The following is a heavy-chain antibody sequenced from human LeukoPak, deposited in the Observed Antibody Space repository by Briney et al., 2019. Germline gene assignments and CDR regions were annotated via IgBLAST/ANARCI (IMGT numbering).Heavy chain of an antibody. J-gene: IGHJ4*02. V-gene: IGHV4-39*01. CDR2: IYYSGST. CDR3: ARHAYDSSGYYPDY. Sequence: PGGSLRLSCAASGFTFNDYYMTWIRQAPGKGLEWIGSIYYSGSTYYNPSLKSRVTISVDTSKNQFSLKLSSVTAADTAVYYCARHAYDSSGYYPDYWGQGTLVTVSS. D-gene: IGHD3-22*01. CDR1: GFTFNDYY.